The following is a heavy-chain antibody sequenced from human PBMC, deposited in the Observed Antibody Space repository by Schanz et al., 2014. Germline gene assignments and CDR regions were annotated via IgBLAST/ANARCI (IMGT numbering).Heavy chain of an antibody. D-gene: IGHD3-22*01. CDR2: INTDETTT. V-gene: IGHV3-74*01. CDR3: VRAGYETTGYYHLESWVGDYFDS. Sequence: EVKLVESGGGLVQPGGSLRLSCAASGSTFSAYWMHWVRQVPGKGLVWIARINTDETTTKYADSVRGRFTISRDNSKNMVYLQINSLRAEDTAVYYCVRAGYETTGYYHLESWVGDYFDSWGQGALVTVSS. J-gene: IGHJ4*02. CDR1: GSTFSAYW.